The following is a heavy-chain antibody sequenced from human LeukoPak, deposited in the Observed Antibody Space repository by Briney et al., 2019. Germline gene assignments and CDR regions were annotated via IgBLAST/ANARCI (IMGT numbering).Heavy chain of an antibody. CDR1: GFTFSSYW. J-gene: IGHJ4*02. CDR2: IKQDGSEK. CDR3: ARARFRSGSDYYFDY. Sequence: GGSLRLSCAASGFTFSSYWMSWVRQAPGKGLEWVANIKQDGSEKYYVDSVKGRFTISGDNAKNSLYLQMNSLRAEDTAVYYCARARFRSGSDYYFDYWGQGTLVTVSS. D-gene: IGHD3-3*01. V-gene: IGHV3-7*01.